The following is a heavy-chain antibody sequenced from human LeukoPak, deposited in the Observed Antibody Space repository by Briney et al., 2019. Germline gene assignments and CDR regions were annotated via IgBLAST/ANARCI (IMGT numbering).Heavy chain of an antibody. CDR3: VRGEVGDTAMVTLDY. CDR2: ISAYNGNT. CDR1: GYTFTSYG. V-gene: IGHV1-18*04. J-gene: IGHJ4*02. Sequence: GASVKVSCKASGYTFTSYGISWVRQAPGQGLEWMGWISAYNGNTNYAQKLQGRVTMTTDTSTSTAYMELRSLRSDDTAVYYCVRGEVGDTAMVTLDYWGQGTLVTVSS. D-gene: IGHD5-18*01.